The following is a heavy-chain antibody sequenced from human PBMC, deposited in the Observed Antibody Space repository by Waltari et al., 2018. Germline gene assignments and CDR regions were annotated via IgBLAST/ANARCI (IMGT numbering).Heavy chain of an antibody. D-gene: IGHD5-18*01. CDR3: VRAWDGNSYGYGY. J-gene: IGHJ4*02. Sequence: EVHLVESGGALTQLGGSLRPSCAASGFTLSSDNMNWVRQAPGKGLEWVAYIRASSSVMFYADSVKGRFTVSRDNAKSSLYLQMNNLRDEDTAVYYCVRAWDGNSYGYGYWGQGTLVTVSS. V-gene: IGHV3-48*02. CDR2: IRASSSVM. CDR1: GFTLSSDN.